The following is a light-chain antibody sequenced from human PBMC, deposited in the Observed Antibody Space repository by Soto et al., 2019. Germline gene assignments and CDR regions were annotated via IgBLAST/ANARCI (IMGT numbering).Light chain of an antibody. Sequence: GLTQSPGTLSLFPGESATLSCRASQSVSSSYLAWYQQKPGQAPRLLIFGASSRATGIPDRFSGSGSGTDFILTISRLEPEDFAVYYCQQYGNSRWTFGQGTKVDIK. CDR3: QQYGNSRWT. J-gene: IGKJ1*01. CDR1: QSVSSSY. CDR2: GAS. V-gene: IGKV3-20*01.